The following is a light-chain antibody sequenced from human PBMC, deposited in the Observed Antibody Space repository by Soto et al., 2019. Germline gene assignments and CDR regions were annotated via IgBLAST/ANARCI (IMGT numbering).Light chain of an antibody. Sequence: QSALTQPPSASGSPGQSVTISCTGTSSDVGGYKYVSWYQQHPGKAPKLMILEVNKRPSGVPDRFSGSKSGNTASLTVSGLQAEDEADYYCSSYAGINNLGVFGTGTKVTVL. CDR2: EVN. J-gene: IGLJ1*01. CDR1: SSDVGGYKY. CDR3: SSYAGINNLGV. V-gene: IGLV2-8*01.